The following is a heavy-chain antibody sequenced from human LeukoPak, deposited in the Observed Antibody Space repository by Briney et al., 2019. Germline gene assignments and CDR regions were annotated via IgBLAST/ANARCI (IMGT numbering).Heavy chain of an antibody. CDR1: GCTLTEFS. V-gene: IGHV1-24*01. CDR2: LDPEDGET. J-gene: IGHJ4*02. Sequence: ASVKVSCKLSGCTLTEFSIHWVRQAHGKGLEWLGGLDPEDGETILSQKFQDRVALTADTSTSTAYMDMSRMRSEDTAVYFCVRGRTGSIATAGRYWGRGTLVTVSS. D-gene: IGHD6-6*01. CDR3: VRGRTGSIATAGRY.